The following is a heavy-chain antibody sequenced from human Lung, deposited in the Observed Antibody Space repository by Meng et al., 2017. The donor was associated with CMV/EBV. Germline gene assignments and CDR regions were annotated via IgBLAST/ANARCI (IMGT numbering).Heavy chain of an antibody. D-gene: IGHD3-9*01. CDR2: INPRHGGT. J-gene: IGHJ5*02. Sequence: ASXXVSXKTSGYTFTTYYIHWVRQAPGQGLEWMGIINPRHGGTAYAHKFQGRVTMTRDTSTSTVYMELSSLRSEDTAVYYCARARYFDWLGFDPWGQGTLVTVSS. CDR3: ARARYFDWLGFDP. CDR1: GYTFTTYY. V-gene: IGHV1-46*01.